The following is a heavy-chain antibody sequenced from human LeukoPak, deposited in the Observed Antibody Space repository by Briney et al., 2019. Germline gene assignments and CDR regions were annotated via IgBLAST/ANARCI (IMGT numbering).Heavy chain of an antibody. CDR3: TTYISGHY. CDR1: GFIFSGSD. D-gene: IGHD1-20*01. CDR2: IRTKLRNYAT. Sequence: GESLKISCATSGFIFSGSDIHWVRQASGRGLEWVGRIRTKLRNYATAYAASVKGRFTISRDDSGDTAYLQMNSLKTEVTAVYYCTTYISGHYWGQGTLVTVSS. J-gene: IGHJ4*02. V-gene: IGHV3-73*01.